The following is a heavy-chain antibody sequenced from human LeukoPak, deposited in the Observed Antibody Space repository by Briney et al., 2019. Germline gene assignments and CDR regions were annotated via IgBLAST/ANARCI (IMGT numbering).Heavy chain of an antibody. CDR1: GFTFSSYA. CDR2: ISGSGGGT. Sequence: PGGSLRLSCAASGFTFSSYAMSSVRQAPGKGLEWLSAISGSGGGTYYADSVKGRFTISRDNSKNTLYLQINSLREEDTAVYYCARGKGFIDPWGQGALVTVSS. CDR3: ARGKGFIDP. J-gene: IGHJ5*02. D-gene: IGHD3-10*01. V-gene: IGHV3-23*01.